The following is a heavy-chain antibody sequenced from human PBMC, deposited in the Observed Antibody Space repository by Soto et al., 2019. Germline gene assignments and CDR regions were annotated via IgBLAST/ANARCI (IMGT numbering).Heavy chain of an antibody. CDR1: GFTFSSYA. D-gene: IGHD2-21*02. Sequence: QVQLVESGGGVVQPGRSRRLSCAASGFTFSSYAMHWVRQAPGKGLEWVAVISYDGNNKYYADSVKGRFTMSRDNSKNTLYLQMNTLRAEDTAVYYCVRDKYGVTSAYGMDVWGQGTTVTVSS. CDR3: VRDKYGVTSAYGMDV. CDR2: ISYDGNNK. V-gene: IGHV3-30-3*01. J-gene: IGHJ6*02.